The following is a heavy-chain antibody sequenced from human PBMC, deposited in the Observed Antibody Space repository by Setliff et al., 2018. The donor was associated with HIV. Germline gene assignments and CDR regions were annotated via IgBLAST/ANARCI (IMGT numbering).Heavy chain of an antibody. CDR3: ARELDYYDSSRYLLLYYFAS. CDR1: NGSISSHY. D-gene: IGHD3-22*01. CDR2: MYYSEST. V-gene: IGHV4-59*11. J-gene: IGHJ4*02. Sequence: SETLSLTCTVSNGSISSHYWSWIRQPPGKGLEWIGNMYYSESTNYNPSLKRRVTIAVERSQNHFALKLSSVTAADTAVYYCARELDYYDSSRYLLLYYFASWGQGTLVTVSS.